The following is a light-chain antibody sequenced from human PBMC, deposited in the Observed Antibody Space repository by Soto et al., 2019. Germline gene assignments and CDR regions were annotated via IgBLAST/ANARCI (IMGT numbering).Light chain of an antibody. Sequence: QPVLTQPPSVSGAPGQRVTFSCTGSSSNIGAGYDVHWYQQLPGTAPKLLIYGNSNRPSGVPERFSGSKSGTSASLAITGLQAEDEADYYCGAWDDSLSGWVFGGGTKLTVL. CDR2: GNS. J-gene: IGLJ3*02. V-gene: IGLV1-40*01. CDR1: SSNIGAGYD. CDR3: GAWDDSLSGWV.